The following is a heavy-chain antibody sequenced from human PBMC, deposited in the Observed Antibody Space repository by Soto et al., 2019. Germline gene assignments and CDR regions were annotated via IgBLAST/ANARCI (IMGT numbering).Heavy chain of an antibody. V-gene: IGHV3-30*03. CDR3: AREMAVAVYFDY. J-gene: IGHJ4*02. Sequence: SLRLSCAASRFTISSYGIHWVRQAPGKGLEWVAVISYDGSNKYYADSVKGRFTISRDNSKNTLYLQMNSLRAEDTAVYYCAREMAVAVYFDYWGQGTLVTVSS. CDR2: ISYDGSNK. D-gene: IGHD6-19*01. CDR1: RFTISSYG.